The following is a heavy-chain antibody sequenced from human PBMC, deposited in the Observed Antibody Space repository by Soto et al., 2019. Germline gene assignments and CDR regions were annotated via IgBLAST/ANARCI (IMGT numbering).Heavy chain of an antibody. V-gene: IGHV3-15*01. J-gene: IGHJ4*02. CDR3: TTTRDPNDY. CDR2: MRSKADGGAT. CDR1: GLTFSNVW. Sequence: VGSLRLSCAASGLTFSNVWMSWVRQAPGKGLEWVGRMRSKADGGATDYAAPVKGRFTISRDDSKNTLYLQMNSLKTDDTALYYCTTTRDPNDYWGQGTLVTVSS.